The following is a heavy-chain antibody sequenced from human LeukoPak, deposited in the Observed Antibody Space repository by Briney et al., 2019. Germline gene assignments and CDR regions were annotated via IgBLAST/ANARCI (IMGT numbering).Heavy chain of an antibody. D-gene: IGHD3-22*01. CDR3: ARSYYDSSGYYFNWFDP. Sequence: PSETLSLTCTVSGGSISSYYWSWIRQPPGKGLEWNGYIYYSGSTNYNPSLKSRVTISVDTSKNQFSLKLSSVTAADTAVYYCARSYYDSSGYYFNWFDPWGQGTLVTVSS. CDR1: GGSISSYY. J-gene: IGHJ5*02. CDR2: IYYSGST. V-gene: IGHV4-59*01.